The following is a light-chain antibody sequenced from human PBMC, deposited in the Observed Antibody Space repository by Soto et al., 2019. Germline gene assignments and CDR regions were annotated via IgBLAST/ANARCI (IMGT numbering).Light chain of an antibody. Sequence: DIQMTQSPSSLSASIGDRVTIPCRARQSIYIYLNWYQQKPGKAPKLLIYAASSLQRGVPSTFSGGGSGTDFTLTISSLQPEDFATYYCQQSYSSIPFGQGTRPAIK. J-gene: IGKJ5*01. CDR1: QSIYIY. V-gene: IGKV1-39*01. CDR2: AAS. CDR3: QQSYSSIP.